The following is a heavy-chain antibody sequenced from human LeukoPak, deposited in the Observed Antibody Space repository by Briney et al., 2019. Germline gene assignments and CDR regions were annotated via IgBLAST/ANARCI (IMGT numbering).Heavy chain of an antibody. Sequence: ASVKVSCKASGYTFTSYGISWVRRAPGQGLEWMGWISAYNGNTNYAQKLQGRVTMTTDTSTSTAYMELRSLRSDDTAVYYCARDQGDGYNWGVIDIWGQGTMVTVSS. CDR2: ISAYNGNT. D-gene: IGHD5-24*01. CDR1: GYTFTSYG. J-gene: IGHJ3*02. V-gene: IGHV1-18*01. CDR3: ARDQGDGYNWGVIDI.